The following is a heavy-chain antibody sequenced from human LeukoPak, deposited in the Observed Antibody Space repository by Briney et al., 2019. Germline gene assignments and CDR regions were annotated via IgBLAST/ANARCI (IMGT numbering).Heavy chain of an antibody. CDR1: GGSISTYY. Sequence: PSETLSLTCTVSGGSISTYYWSWIRQPPGKGLEWIGYIYYSGTTHYNPSLLSRVTISVDTSKNQFSLKLSSVTAADTAMYYCARYSSGWSWYFDLWGRGTPVTVSS. D-gene: IGHD6-19*01. V-gene: IGHV4-59*01. CDR3: ARYSSGWSWYFDL. J-gene: IGHJ2*01. CDR2: IYYSGTT.